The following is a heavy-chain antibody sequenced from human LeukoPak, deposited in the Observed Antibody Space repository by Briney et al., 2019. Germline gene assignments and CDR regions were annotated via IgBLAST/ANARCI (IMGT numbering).Heavy chain of an antibody. D-gene: IGHD3-10*01. CDR2: ISAYNGNT. J-gene: IGHJ6*03. CDR1: GYTFTSDG. V-gene: IGHV1-18*01. Sequence: ASVKVSCKPSGYTFTSDGICWVRDGPGQGLEWMGWISAYNGNTNYAQKLKGRVTMTTDTSTSTAYMELRSLRSDDTAVYYCARDGGSGYYYYMDVWGKGTTVTVSS. CDR3: ARDGGSGYYYYMDV.